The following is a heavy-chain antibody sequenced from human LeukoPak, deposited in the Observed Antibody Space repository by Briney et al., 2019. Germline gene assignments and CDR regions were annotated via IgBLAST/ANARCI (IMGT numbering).Heavy chain of an antibody. D-gene: IGHD2-2*01. J-gene: IGHJ5*02. CDR1: GGSFSGYY. CDR3: ARGPTYVRDIVVVPAAMIRVWFDP. CDR2: INHSGST. Sequence: SSETLSLTCAVYGGSFSGYYWSWIRQPPGKGLEWIGEINHSGSTNYNPSLKSRVTISVDTSKNQFSLKLSSVTAADTAVYYCARGPTYVRDIVVVPAAMIRVWFDPWGQGTLVTVSS. V-gene: IGHV4-34*01.